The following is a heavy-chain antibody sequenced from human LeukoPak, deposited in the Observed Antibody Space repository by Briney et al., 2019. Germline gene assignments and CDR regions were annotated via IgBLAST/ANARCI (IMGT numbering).Heavy chain of an antibody. J-gene: IGHJ5*02. D-gene: IGHD1-1*01. CDR3: AKSRSGSANWALQMFDN. V-gene: IGHV3-23*01. CDR2: ISPGGGTT. CDR1: GFTFSSYW. Sequence: GTLRLSCAASGFTFSSYWMSWVRQAPGKGLEWVASISPGGGTTYYADYVKGRFTISRDNSKNSLFVQMNSLRAEDTAVYFCAKSRSGSANWALQMFDNWGQGTLVTVSS.